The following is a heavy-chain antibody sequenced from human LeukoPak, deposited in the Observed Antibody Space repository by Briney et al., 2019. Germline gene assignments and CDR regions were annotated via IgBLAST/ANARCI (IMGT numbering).Heavy chain of an antibody. CDR1: GYTFTGYY. V-gene: IGHV1-8*02. CDR3: ARGGFPAAT. CDR2: MNPNSGNT. D-gene: IGHD2-2*01. J-gene: IGHJ5*02. Sequence: GASVKVSCKASGYTFTGYYMHWVRQATGQGLEWMGWMNPNSGNTGYAQKFQGRVTMTRDTSISTAYMELYSLRSEDTAVYYCARGGFPAATWGQGTLVTVSS.